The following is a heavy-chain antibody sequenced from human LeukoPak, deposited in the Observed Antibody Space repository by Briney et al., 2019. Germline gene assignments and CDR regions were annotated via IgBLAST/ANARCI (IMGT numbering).Heavy chain of an antibody. Sequence: SETLSLTCAVFGGSFSEYYWTWIRQPPGKGLEWIGEINHRGTTNYNPSLKSRVTISVDTSKSQITLRLSSVTAADTAVYYWAKPGGANWFDPWGQGTLVSVSS. CDR1: GGSFSEYY. J-gene: IGHJ5*02. D-gene: IGHD1-26*01. CDR2: INHRGTT. CDR3: AKPGGANWFDP. V-gene: IGHV4-34*01.